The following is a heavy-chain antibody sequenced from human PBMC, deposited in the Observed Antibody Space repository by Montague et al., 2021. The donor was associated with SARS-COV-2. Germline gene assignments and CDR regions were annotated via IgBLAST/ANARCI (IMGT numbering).Heavy chain of an antibody. CDR2: SSGSDGGT. Sequence: SLRLSCAASGFTFSNSAMNLVRQAPGKGLEWVSGSSGSDGGTHSXDSVQGRFTISRDNSKNVLYLQMNSLRAEDTALYYCAKDSYYYGLGYGMDVWGQGTTVTVSS. J-gene: IGHJ6*02. V-gene: IGHV3-23*01. D-gene: IGHD3-10*01. CDR3: AKDSYYYGLGYGMDV. CDR1: GFTFSNSA.